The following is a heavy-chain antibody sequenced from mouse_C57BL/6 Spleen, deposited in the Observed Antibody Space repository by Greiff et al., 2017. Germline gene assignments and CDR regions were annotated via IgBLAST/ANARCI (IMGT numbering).Heavy chain of an antibody. CDR2: INSDGGST. V-gene: IGHV5-2*01. J-gene: IGHJ4*01. Sequence: EVKLVESGGGLAQPGESLKLSCESNEYEFPSHDMSWVRKTPGKRLELVAAINSDGGSTYYPDTMERRFIISRDNTKKTLYLQMSILRSEDTALYYCARLGTVVGAMDYWGQGTSVTVSS. CDR1: EYEFPSHD. CDR3: ARLGTVVGAMDY. D-gene: IGHD1-1*01.